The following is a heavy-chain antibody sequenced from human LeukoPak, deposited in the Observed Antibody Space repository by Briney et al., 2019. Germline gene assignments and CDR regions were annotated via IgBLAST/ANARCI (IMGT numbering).Heavy chain of an antibody. V-gene: IGHV4-4*07. J-gene: IGHJ4*02. CDR1: GGSISSYY. D-gene: IGHD2-8*02. CDR2: IYTSGST. CDR3: ARDAPSGAHDY. Sequence: SETLSLTCTVSGGSISSYYWSWIRQPAGKGLEWIGRIYTSGSTNYNPSLKSRVTFSVDTSKNQFSLKLSSVTAADTAVYHCARDAPSGAHDYWGQGTLVTVSS.